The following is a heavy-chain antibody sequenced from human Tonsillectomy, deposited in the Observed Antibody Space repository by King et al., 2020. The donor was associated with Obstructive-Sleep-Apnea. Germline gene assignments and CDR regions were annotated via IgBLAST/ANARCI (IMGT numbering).Heavy chain of an antibody. V-gene: IGHV4-59*12. J-gene: IGHJ6*02. CDR2: IHSSGRT. CDR1: GDSINNYY. D-gene: IGHD3-9*01. Sequence: VQLQESGPGLVKPSETLSLTCTVSGDSINNYYWSWIRQPPGKGLEWIGHIHSSGRTNYNPSLKSRVTISVDTSKSQFSLKLSSVIAADTAVYFCARLPDFDWVYGMDDWGQGTTVTVSS. CDR3: ARLPDFDWVYGMDD.